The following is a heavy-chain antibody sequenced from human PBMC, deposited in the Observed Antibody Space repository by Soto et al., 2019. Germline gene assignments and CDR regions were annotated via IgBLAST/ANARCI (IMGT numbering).Heavy chain of an antibody. CDR1: GYAFTTYG. Sequence: QVHLVQCGAEVKKPGASVKVSCKGSGYAFTTYGITWVRQAPGQGLEWMGWISAHNGNTNYAQKLQGRVTVTRDTSTSTAYMELRSLRSDDTAVYYCARRRYGDYWGQGALVTVSS. CDR2: ISAHNGNT. V-gene: IGHV1-18*01. J-gene: IGHJ4*02. D-gene: IGHD1-1*01. CDR3: ARRRYGDY.